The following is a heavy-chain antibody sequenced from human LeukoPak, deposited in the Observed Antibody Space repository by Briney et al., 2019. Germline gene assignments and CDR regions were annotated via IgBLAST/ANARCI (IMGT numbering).Heavy chain of an antibody. D-gene: IGHD3-10*01. V-gene: IGHV3-23*01. CDR1: GFTFSSYA. J-gene: IGHJ5*02. CDR3: AKASIITGWFDP. Sequence: GGSLRLSCAASGFTFSSYAMSWVRQAPGKGLEWVSAISGSGGSTYYADSVKGRFTISRDNSKNTLYLQMNSLGAEDTAVYYCAKASIITGWFDPWGQGTLVTVSS. CDR2: ISGSGGST.